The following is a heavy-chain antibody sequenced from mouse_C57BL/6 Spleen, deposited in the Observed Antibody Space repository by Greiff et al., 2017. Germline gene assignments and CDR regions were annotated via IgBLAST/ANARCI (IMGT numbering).Heavy chain of an antibody. CDR3: ARPGGSPFAY. D-gene: IGHD1-1*01. CDR2: IYPGDGDT. V-gene: IGHV1-82*01. Sequence: QVQLQQSGPELVKPGASVKISCKASGYAFSSSWMNWVKQRPGKGLEWIGRIYPGDGDTNYNGKFKGKATLTADKSSSTAYMQLSSLTSEDSAVYFCARPGGSPFAYWGQGTLVTVSA. CDR1: GYAFSSSW. J-gene: IGHJ3*01.